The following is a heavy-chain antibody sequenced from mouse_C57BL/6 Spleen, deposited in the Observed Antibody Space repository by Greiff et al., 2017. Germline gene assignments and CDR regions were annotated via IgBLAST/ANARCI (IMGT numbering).Heavy chain of an antibody. Sequence: VQLQQSGAELVRPGASVKLSCTASGFNIKDSYMHWVKQRPEKGLEWIGRIDPEDGDTEYAPKFPGKATMTAAQSSNTAYRHLSSLTSEDTAVYYCTTSLRYFDVWGTGTTVTVSS. V-gene: IGHV14-1*01. CDR1: GFNIKDSY. D-gene: IGHD6-2*01. CDR3: TTSLRYFDV. J-gene: IGHJ1*03. CDR2: IDPEDGDT.